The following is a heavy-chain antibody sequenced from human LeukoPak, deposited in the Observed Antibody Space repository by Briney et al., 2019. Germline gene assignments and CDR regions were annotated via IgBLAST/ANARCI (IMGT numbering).Heavy chain of an antibody. CDR1: GFTFSSYA. CDR3: AKDSSIAAAGGDIDY. J-gene: IGHJ4*02. CDR2: ISGSGGST. V-gene: IGHV3-23*01. Sequence: GGSLSLSCAASGFTFSSYAMSWVRQAPGKGLEWVSAISGSGGSTYYADSVKGRFTISRDNSKNTLYLQMNSLRAEDTAVYYCAKDSSIAAAGGDIDYWGQGTLVTVSS. D-gene: IGHD6-13*01.